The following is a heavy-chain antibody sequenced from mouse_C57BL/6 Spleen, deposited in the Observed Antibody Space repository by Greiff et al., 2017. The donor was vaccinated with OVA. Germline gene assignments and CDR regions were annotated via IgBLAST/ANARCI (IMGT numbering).Heavy chain of an antibody. CDR1: GYTFTSYW. V-gene: IGHV1-69*01. CDR2: IDPSDSYP. J-gene: IGHJ3*01. Sequence: QVQLQQPGAELVMPGASVKLSCKASGYTFTSYWMHWVKQRPGQGLEWIGEIDPSDSYPNYNQKFKGKSTLTVDKSSSTAYMQLSSLTSEDSAVYYCARGGGYWAYWGQGTLVTVSA. CDR3: ARGGGYWAY. D-gene: IGHD2-3*01.